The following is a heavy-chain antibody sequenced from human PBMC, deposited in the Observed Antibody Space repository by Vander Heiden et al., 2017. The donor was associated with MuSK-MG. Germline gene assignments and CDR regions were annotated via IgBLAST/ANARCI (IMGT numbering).Heavy chain of an antibody. CDR2: IRYDGSNK. CDR3: AKGVLYYYDSSGSGD. Sequence: QVQLVESGGGVVQPGGSLRLSCAASGFTFSSYGMHWVRQAPGKGLEWVAFIRYDGSNKYYADSGKGRFTISRDNSKNTLYVQMNRLRAEDTAVYYCAKGVLYYYDSSGSGDWGQGTLVTVSS. V-gene: IGHV3-30*02. D-gene: IGHD3-22*01. CDR1: GFTFSSYG. J-gene: IGHJ4*02.